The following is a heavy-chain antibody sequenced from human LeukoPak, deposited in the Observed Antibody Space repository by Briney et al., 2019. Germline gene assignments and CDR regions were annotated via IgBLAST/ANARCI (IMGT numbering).Heavy chain of an antibody. V-gene: IGHV4-39*01. J-gene: IGHJ6*03. CDR1: GGSISSSTNY. Sequence: SGTPSLTCTVSGGSISSSTNYWAWIRQPPGKGLEWIGRIHYSACTYYNPSLKSRVTISVDTSKNQFSLKLSSVTAADTAVYYCARLPRGGRPPMISLYYYMDVWGKGTTVIVSS. CDR3: ARLPRGGRPPMISLYYYMDV. CDR2: IHYSACT. D-gene: IGHD3/OR15-3a*01.